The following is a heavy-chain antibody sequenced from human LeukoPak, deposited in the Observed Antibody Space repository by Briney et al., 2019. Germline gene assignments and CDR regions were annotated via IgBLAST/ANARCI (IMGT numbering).Heavy chain of an antibody. CDR3: ARGVAANTAAYYYYYGMDV. V-gene: IGHV4-31*03. CDR1: GGSISSGGYY. CDR2: IYYSGST. Sequence: PSQTLSLTCTVSGGSISSGGYYWSWIRQHPGKGLEWIGYIYYSGSTYYNPSLKSRVTISVDTSKNQFSLKLSSVTAADTAVYYCARGVAANTAAYYYYYGMDVWGQGTTVTVS. J-gene: IGHJ6*02. D-gene: IGHD2-15*01.